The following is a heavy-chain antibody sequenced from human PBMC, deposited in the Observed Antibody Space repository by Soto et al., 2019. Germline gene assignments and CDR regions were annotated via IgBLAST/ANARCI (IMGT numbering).Heavy chain of an antibody. Sequence: QVQLQESGPGLVKPSQTLSLTCTISGGSISRGGYYWSWSRQHPGKGLEWIGYLDYSVSTYYNPCLKSRVTISVDTSNDQIPLKRNPVNAADTAVYFCGRVWLADAGKGWFDPGGQEPMVTVSS. V-gene: IGHV4-31*03. CDR2: LDYSVST. CDR1: GGSISRGGYY. CDR3: GRVWLADAGKGWFDP. D-gene: IGHD6-13*01. J-gene: IGHJ5*02.